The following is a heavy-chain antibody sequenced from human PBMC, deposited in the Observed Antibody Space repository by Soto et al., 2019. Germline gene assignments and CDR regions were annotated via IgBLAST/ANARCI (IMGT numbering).Heavy chain of an antibody. D-gene: IGHD6-6*01. CDR1: GFSLSTSGVG. J-gene: IGHJ4*02. CDR2: IYWDDDK. Sequence: QITLKESGPTLVKPTQTLTLTCTFSGFSLSTSGVGVGWIRQPPGKALEWLALIYWDDDKRYSPALNSRLTITQDTSKNQVVLTMTNMDPVDTATYYCAHSRPPRLLDYWGQGTLVTVSS. V-gene: IGHV2-5*02. CDR3: AHSRPPRLLDY.